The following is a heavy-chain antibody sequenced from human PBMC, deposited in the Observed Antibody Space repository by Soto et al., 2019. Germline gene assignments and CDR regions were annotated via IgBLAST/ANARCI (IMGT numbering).Heavy chain of an antibody. CDR2: INAGNGNT. V-gene: IGHV1-3*01. CDR3: ARAEWELLGFDY. J-gene: IGHJ4*02. Sequence: ASVKVSCKASGYTFTSYAMHWVRQAPGQRLEWMGWINAGNGNTKYSQKFQGRATITRDTSASTAYMELSSLRSEDTAVYYCARAEWELLGFDYWGQGTLVTVSS. D-gene: IGHD1-26*01. CDR1: GYTFTSYA.